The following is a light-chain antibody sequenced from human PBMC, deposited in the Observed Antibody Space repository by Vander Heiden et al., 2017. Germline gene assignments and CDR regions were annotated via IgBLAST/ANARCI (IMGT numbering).Light chain of an antibody. Sequence: QSALTQPPSVSGSPGQSTTISCTGTNSDVGVYNAVSWYQQHPGKDPKHLTYDVTNRPAGVSNRFSGSKSGNTASLTISGLQAEDEAHYYCSSYTSSSTLVVFGGGTKLTVL. CDR2: DVT. J-gene: IGLJ2*01. CDR1: NSDVGVYNA. CDR3: SSYTSSSTLVV. V-gene: IGLV2-14*03.